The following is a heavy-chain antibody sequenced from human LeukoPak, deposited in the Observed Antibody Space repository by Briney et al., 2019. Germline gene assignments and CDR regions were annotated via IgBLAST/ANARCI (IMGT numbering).Heavy chain of an antibody. J-gene: IGHJ4*02. CDR3: AREYSGSSYFDY. CDR2: ISGSSSYI. D-gene: IGHD1-26*01. Sequence: PGGSLRLSCAASGFTFSSYGINWVRQAPGRGLEWVSYISGSSSYIYYADSVKGRFTISRDNAKNSLYLQMNSLRVEDTAVYYCAREYSGSSYFDYWGQGTLATVSS. CDR1: GFTFSSYG. V-gene: IGHV3-21*01.